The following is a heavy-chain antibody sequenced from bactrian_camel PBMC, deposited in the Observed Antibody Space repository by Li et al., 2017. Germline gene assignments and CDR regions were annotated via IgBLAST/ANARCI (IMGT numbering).Heavy chain of an antibody. J-gene: IGHJ4*01. Sequence: HVQLVESGGGAVQAGRSLRLTCTIVGFTSKTCGLEWYRQAVGKEREWVSDIRPEGITRYADSVKGRFAISRDNGENAVRLRMSALSHRDTAVYFCAVDRPIRLVAPIITFRKIKNCGDTDDLYWGQGTQVTVS. V-gene: IGHV3S53*01. D-gene: IGHD7*01. CDR2: IRPEGIT. CDR1: GFTSKTCG. CDR3: AVDRPIRLVAPIITFRKIKNCGDTDDLY.